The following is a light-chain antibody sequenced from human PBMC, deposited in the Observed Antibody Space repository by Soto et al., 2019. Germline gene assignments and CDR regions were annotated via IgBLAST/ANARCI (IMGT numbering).Light chain of an antibody. CDR3: QQRSNLPPVT. CDR1: QSVSSY. CDR2: DAS. J-gene: IGKJ1*01. Sequence: EIVLTQSPATLSLSPGERATLSRRASQSVSSYLAWYQQKPDQAPRLLIYDASNRATGIPARFSGSGYGTDFTLTISCLEPEDFAVYYCQQRSNLPPVTFGQGTKVEIK. V-gene: IGKV3-11*01.